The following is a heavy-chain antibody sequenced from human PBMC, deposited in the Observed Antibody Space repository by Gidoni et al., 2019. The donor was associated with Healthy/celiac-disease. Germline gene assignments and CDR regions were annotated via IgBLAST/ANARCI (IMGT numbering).Heavy chain of an antibody. V-gene: IGHV4-34*01. J-gene: IGHJ4*02. Sequence: QVQLQQWGAGLLTPSDTLSLTCAVYGGSFSGYYWSWIRQPPGKGLEWIGEINHSGSTNYNPSLKSRVTISVDTYKNQFSLKLSSVTAADTAVYYCARVYCSSTSCYSYFDYWGQGTLVTVSS. CDR1: GGSFSGYY. CDR3: ARVYCSSTSCYSYFDY. CDR2: INHSGST. D-gene: IGHD2-2*02.